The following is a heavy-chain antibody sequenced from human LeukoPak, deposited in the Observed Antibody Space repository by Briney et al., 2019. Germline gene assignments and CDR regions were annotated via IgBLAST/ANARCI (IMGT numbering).Heavy chain of an antibody. V-gene: IGHV4-34*01. CDR2: INHSGST. Sequence: PETLSLTCAVYGGSFSGYYWSWIRQPPGKGLEWIGEINHSGSTNYNPSLKSRVTISVDTSKNQFSLKLSSVTAADTAVYYCARGYSYGFGYYYYGMDVWGQGTTVTVSS. CDR3: ARGYSYGFGYYYYGMDV. D-gene: IGHD5-18*01. CDR1: GGSFSGYY. J-gene: IGHJ6*02.